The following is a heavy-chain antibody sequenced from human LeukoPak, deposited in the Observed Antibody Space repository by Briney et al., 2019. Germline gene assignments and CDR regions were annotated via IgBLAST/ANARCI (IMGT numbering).Heavy chain of an antibody. CDR2: IYYSGST. CDR3: ARGDYGGNSLYYYYFDY. CDR1: GGSISSYY. D-gene: IGHD4-23*01. Sequence: PSETLSLTCTVSGGSISSYYWSWIRQPPGKGLEWLGYIYYSGSTNYNPSLKSRVTISVDTSKNQFSLKLSSVTAADTAVYYCARGDYGGNSLYYYYFDYWGQGTLVTVSS. V-gene: IGHV4-59*01. J-gene: IGHJ4*02.